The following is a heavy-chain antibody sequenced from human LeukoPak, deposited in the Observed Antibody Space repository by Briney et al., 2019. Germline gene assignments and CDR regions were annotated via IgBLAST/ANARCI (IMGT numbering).Heavy chain of an antibody. Sequence: GGSLRPSCAASGFTFSSYDMHWVRQATGKGLEWVSAIGTAGDTYYPGSVKGRFTISRDNAKNSLYLQMKSLRVEDTAVYYCARDAGGRTQREGWFDPWGQGTLVTVSS. CDR1: GFTFSSYD. D-gene: IGHD1-26*01. V-gene: IGHV3-13*01. CDR2: IGTAGDT. J-gene: IGHJ5*02. CDR3: ARDAGGRTQREGWFDP.